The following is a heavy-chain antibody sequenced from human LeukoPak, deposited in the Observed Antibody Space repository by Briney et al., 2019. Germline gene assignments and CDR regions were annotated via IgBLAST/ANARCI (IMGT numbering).Heavy chain of an antibody. J-gene: IGHJ4*01. D-gene: IGHD3-16*01. CDR1: GFTFNNYG. V-gene: IGHV3-30*02. CDR3: AKDASRQEGGFDY. Sequence: GGSLRLSCAASGFTFNNYGMHWVRQAPGKGLEWVAFIRYDGSNKYYAGSVKGRFTISRDNSKNTLYLQMNSLRAEDTAVYYCAKDASRQEGGFDYWGQGTLVTVSS. CDR2: IRYDGSNK.